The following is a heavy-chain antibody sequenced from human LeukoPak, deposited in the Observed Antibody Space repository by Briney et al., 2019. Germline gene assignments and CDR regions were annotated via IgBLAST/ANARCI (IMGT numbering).Heavy chain of an antibody. Sequence: GGSLRLSCAASGFTFSSYAMSWVRQAPGKGLEWVSGFGGGGPTYYADSVKGRFTISRDNSLYLQMNSLRADDTAVYYCAKDRRQLANFDYWGQGTLVTVSS. J-gene: IGHJ4*02. V-gene: IGHV3-23*01. CDR3: AKDRRQLANFDY. D-gene: IGHD6-13*01. CDR1: GFTFSSYA. CDR2: FGGGGPT.